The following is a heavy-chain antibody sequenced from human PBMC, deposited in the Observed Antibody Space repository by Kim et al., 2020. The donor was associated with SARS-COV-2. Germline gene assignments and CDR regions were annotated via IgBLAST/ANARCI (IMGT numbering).Heavy chain of an antibody. D-gene: IGHD3-22*01. Sequence: QKFQGRVTITRDTSASTAYMELSSMRSEDTAVYYCARGSSGYYYPYYFDYWGQGTLVTVSS. V-gene: IGHV1-3*01. CDR3: ARGSSGYYYPYYFDY. J-gene: IGHJ4*02.